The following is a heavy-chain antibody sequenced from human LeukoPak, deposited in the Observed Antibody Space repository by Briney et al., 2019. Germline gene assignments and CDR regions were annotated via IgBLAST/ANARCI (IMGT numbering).Heavy chain of an antibody. CDR1: GVPFSNYY. V-gene: IGHV4-34*01. J-gene: IGHJ4*02. Sequence: SETLSLTCVVSGVPFSNYYWSWVRQSPTKGLEWIGEINHSGYTNYNPSLKSRVTISIDTSKNQFSLMVTSMTAADTGVYYCTRAVAGHPDWGQGTLVTVSS. CDR2: INHSGYT. CDR3: TRAVAGHPD. D-gene: IGHD6-19*01.